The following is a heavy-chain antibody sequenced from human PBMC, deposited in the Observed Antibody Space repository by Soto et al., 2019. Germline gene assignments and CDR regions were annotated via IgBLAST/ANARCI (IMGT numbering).Heavy chain of an antibody. J-gene: IGHJ4*02. Sequence: QVQLQESGPGLVKPSETLSLTCTVSGGSVSSGSYYWSWIRQPPGKGLEWIGYIYYNGRTNYNPSLKSRVTISVDPSKNQFSLKLSSVTAADTAVYYCGRDLSLDYWGQGTLVTVSS. CDR1: GGSVSSGSYY. CDR2: IYYNGRT. V-gene: IGHV4-61*01. CDR3: GRDLSLDY.